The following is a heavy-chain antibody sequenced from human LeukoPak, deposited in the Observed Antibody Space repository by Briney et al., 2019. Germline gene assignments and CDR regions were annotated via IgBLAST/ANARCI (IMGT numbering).Heavy chain of an antibody. D-gene: IGHD1-14*01. V-gene: IGHV4-39*01. CDR1: GGSISSSSYY. CDR3: ARHSPGRGGDN. CDR2: ISYSGST. J-gene: IGHJ4*01. Sequence: SETLCLSCTVSGGSISSSSYYWGWIRQPPGKGLEWIGNISYSGSTYYNPSLKSRVTISVDTSKNQFSLKLSSVTAADTAVYYCARHSPGRGGDNWGHGTLVTVSS.